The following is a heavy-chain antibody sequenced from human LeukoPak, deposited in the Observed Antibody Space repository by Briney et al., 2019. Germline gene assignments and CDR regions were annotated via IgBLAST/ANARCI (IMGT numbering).Heavy chain of an antibody. CDR2: IRYDGSNK. CDR3: AKPGGWYGNSYAFDI. V-gene: IGHV3-30*02. J-gene: IGHJ3*02. D-gene: IGHD6-19*01. Sequence: PGGSLRLSCAASGFTFSSYGMHWVRQAPGKGLEWVAFIRYDGSNKYYADSVKGRFTISRDNSKNTLYLQMNSLRAEDTAVYYCAKPGGWYGNSYAFDIWGQGTMVTVSS. CDR1: GFTFSSYG.